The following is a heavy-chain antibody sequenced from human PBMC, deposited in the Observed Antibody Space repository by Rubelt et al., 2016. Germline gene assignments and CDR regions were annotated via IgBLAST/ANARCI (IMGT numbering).Heavy chain of an antibody. Sequence: QVQLVQSGAEVKKPGASVKVSCKASGYTFTSYGISWVRQAPGQGLEWMGWISAYNGNTNYAQKFPGSVTITPDTATSTAYMELRSLRSDDTAVYYCARVSSSGWPTWGYWGQGTLVTVSS. V-gene: IGHV1-18*01. CDR3: ARVSSSGWPTWGY. CDR2: ISAYNGNT. D-gene: IGHD6-19*01. CDR1: GYTFTSYG. J-gene: IGHJ4*02.